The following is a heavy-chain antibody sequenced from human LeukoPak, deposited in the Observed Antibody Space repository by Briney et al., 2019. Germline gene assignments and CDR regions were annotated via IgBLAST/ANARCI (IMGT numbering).Heavy chain of an antibody. CDR3: ARDNYDSSGYGVNWFDP. D-gene: IGHD3-22*01. J-gene: IGHJ5*02. Sequence: SETLSLTCTVSGGSISSYYWSWIRQPPGKGLEWIGYIYYSGSTNYNPSLKSRVTISVDTSKNQFSLKLSSVTAADAAVYYCARDNYDSSGYGVNWFDPWGQGTLVTVSS. CDR1: GGSISSYY. CDR2: IYYSGST. V-gene: IGHV4-59*01.